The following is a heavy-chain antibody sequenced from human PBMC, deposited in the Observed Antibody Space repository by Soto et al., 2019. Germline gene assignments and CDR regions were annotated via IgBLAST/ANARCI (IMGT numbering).Heavy chain of an antibody. V-gene: IGHV4-59*01. D-gene: IGHD5-12*01. CDR3: AAAIDVEVATTPVIDD. CDR1: GGSISSYY. J-gene: IGHJ4*02. Sequence: SETLSLTCTVSGGSISSYYWSWIRQPPGKGLEWIGYIYYSGSTNYNPSLKSRVTISVDTSKNQFSLKLSSVTAADTAVYYRAAAIDVEVATTPVIDDWGQRTLVPVSS. CDR2: IYYSGST.